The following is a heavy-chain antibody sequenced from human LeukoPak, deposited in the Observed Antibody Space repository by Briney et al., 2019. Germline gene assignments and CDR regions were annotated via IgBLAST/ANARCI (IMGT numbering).Heavy chain of an antibody. CDR2: ISSSSSYI. CDR1: GFTFSSYS. V-gene: IGHV3-21*01. Sequence: PGGSLRLSCAASGFTFSSYSMNWVRKAPGKGLEWVSSISSSSSYIYYADSVKGRFTISRDNAKNSLYLQMNSLRAEDTAVYYCARAQPSYYYDSSEDYWGQGTLVTVSS. CDR3: ARAQPSYYYDSSEDY. D-gene: IGHD3-22*01. J-gene: IGHJ4*02.